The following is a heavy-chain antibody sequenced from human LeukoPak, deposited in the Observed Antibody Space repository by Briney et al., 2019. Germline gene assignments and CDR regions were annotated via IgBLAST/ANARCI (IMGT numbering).Heavy chain of an antibody. CDR3: ARENSGSYREFDY. V-gene: IGHV4-4*07. Sequence: SETLSLTCGVYGGSFTDYYWSWIRQPAGKGLEWIGRIYPSGSTNYNPSLKSRVTMSVDTSKNQFSLKLSSVTAADTAVYYCARENSGSYREFDYWGQGTLVTVSS. J-gene: IGHJ4*02. CDR2: IYPSGST. CDR1: GGSFTDYY. D-gene: IGHD1-26*01.